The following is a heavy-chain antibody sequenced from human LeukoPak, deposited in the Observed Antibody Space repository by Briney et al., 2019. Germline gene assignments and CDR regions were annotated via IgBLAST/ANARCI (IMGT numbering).Heavy chain of an antibody. CDR3: ARAGSSGRVSDFDY. J-gene: IGHJ4*02. V-gene: IGHV3-64*01. CDR2: ISSNGGST. Sequence: GGSLRLSCAASGFTFSSYAMHWVRQAPGEGLEYVSAISSNGGSTYYANSVKGRFTISRDNSKNTLYLQMGSLRAEDMAVYYCARAGSSGRVSDFDYWGQGTLVTVSS. D-gene: IGHD6-19*01. CDR1: GFTFSSYA.